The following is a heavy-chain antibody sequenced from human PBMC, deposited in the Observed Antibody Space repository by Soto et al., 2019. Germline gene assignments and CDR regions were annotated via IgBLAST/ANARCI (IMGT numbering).Heavy chain of an antibody. CDR2: IIPIFGTA. CDR1: RGTFSSYA. D-gene: IGHD6-6*01. V-gene: IGHV1-69*13. CDR3: AGQLVGVDYYYGMDV. J-gene: IGHJ6*02. Sequence: SVKVSCKASRGTFSSYAISWVRQAPGQGLEWMGGIIPIFGTANYAQKFQGRVTITADESTSTAYMELSSLRSEDTAVYYCAGQLVGVDYYYGMDVWGQGTTVTVSS.